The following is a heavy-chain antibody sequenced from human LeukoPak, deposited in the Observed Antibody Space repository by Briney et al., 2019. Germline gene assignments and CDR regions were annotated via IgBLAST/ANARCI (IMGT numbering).Heavy chain of an antibody. J-gene: IGHJ6*02. CDR1: GFTFSSYA. CDR3: AKGLNYDFWSGYLAVEYYYYGMDV. V-gene: IGHV3-23*01. Sequence: GGSLRLSCAASGFTFSSYAMSWVRQAPGKGLEWVSAISGSGGSTYYADSVKGRFTISRDNSKNTLYLQMNSLRAEDTAVYYCAKGLNYDFWSGYLAVEYYYYGMDVWGQGITVTVSS. D-gene: IGHD3-3*01. CDR2: ISGSGGST.